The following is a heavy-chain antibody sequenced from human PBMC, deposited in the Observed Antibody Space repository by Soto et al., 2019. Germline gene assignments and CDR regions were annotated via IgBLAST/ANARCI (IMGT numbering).Heavy chain of an antibody. CDR3: AREAYSGSYYDY. J-gene: IGHJ4*02. D-gene: IGHD1-26*01. Sequence: GGSLRLSCAASGFTFSSYDMHWVRQATGKGLEWVSAIGTAGDTYYPGSVKDRFTISRENAKNSLYLQMNSLRAGDTAVYYCAREAYSGSYYDYWGQGTLVTVSS. CDR1: GFTFSSYD. V-gene: IGHV3-13*01. CDR2: IGTAGDT.